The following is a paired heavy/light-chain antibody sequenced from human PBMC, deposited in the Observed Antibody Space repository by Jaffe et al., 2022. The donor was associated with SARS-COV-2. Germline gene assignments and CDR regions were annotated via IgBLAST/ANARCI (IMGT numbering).Light chain of an antibody. Sequence: DIQMTQSPSSLSASVGDRVTITCQASQDISNYLNWYQQKPGKAPKLLIYDASNLETGVPSRFSGSGSGTDFTFTISSLQPEDIATYYCQQYDNLPAFGQGTRLEIK. J-gene: IGKJ5*01. CDR3: QQYDNLPA. V-gene: IGKV1-33*01. CDR1: QDISNY. CDR2: DAS.
Heavy chain of an antibody. CDR3: ARGSAYCGGDCYPVYYYYYGMDV. Sequence: QVQLVQSGAEVKKPGSSVKVSCKASGGTFSSYAISWVRQAPGQGLEWMGGIIPIFGTANYAQKFQGRVTITADESTSTAYMELSSLRSEDTAVYYCARGSAYCGGDCYPVYYYYYGMDVWGQGTTVTVSS. CDR2: IIPIFGTA. V-gene: IGHV1-69*01. CDR1: GGTFSSYA. D-gene: IGHD2-21*02. J-gene: IGHJ6*02.